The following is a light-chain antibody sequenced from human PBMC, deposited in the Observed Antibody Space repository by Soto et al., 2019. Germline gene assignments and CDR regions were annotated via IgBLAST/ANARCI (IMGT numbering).Light chain of an antibody. V-gene: IGKV2-30*01. CDR3: MQGTLWPRT. CDR2: EVS. Sequence: DVVMTQSPLSLPVTLGQPASISCRSSQSLVYSDGHTYLNWFQQRPGQSPRRLIYEVSNRDSGVPDTFSGSGSGTDFTLKISRVEAEDVGVYYCMQGTLWPRTFGQGTKLEIK. CDR1: QSLVYSDGHTY. J-gene: IGKJ2*01.